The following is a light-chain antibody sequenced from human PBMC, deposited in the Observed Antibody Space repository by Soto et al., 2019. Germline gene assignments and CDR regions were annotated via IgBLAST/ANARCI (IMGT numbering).Light chain of an antibody. Sequence: DNQMTQSPSSLFASVGDRVTVTCRASQSINIYLNWYQQKPGKAPTLLIYGASSLQSGVPSRFSGGGSRTDFTLSISALQPEDFATYYCQQSYRSPYTFGQGTKLEI. V-gene: IGKV1-39*01. CDR3: QQSYRSPYT. CDR2: GAS. CDR1: QSINIY. J-gene: IGKJ2*01.